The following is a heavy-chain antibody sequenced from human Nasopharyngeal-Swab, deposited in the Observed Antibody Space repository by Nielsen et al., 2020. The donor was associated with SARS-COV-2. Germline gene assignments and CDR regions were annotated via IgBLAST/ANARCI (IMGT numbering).Heavy chain of an antibody. CDR3: ARGVNCQWLTRCYYFDY. D-gene: IGHD6-19*01. CDR1: GYTFTSYD. J-gene: IGHJ4*02. Sequence: ASVKVSCKASGYTFTSYDINWVRQATGQGLEWMGWMNPNSGNTGYAQKFQGRVTMTRNTSIGTAYMELSSLRSEDTAVYYCARGVNCQWLTRCYYFDYWGQGTLVTVSS. CDR2: MNPNSGNT. V-gene: IGHV1-8*01.